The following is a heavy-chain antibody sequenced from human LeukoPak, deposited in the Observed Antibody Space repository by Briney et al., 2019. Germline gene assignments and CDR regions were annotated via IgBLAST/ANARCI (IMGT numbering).Heavy chain of an antibody. Sequence: TGGSLRLSCAASGFTFSSYSMNWVRQAPGKGLEWVSSISSSSSYIYYADPVKGRFTISRDNAKNSLYLQMNSLRAEDTAVYYCARAGRAGPDSGYWGQGTLVTVSS. CDR2: ISSSSSYI. D-gene: IGHD6-13*01. CDR1: GFTFSSYS. CDR3: ARAGRAGPDSGY. J-gene: IGHJ4*02. V-gene: IGHV3-21*01.